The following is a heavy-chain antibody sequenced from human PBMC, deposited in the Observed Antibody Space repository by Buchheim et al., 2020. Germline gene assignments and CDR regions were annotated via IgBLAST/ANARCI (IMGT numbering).Heavy chain of an antibody. CDR2: ISYDGSNK. D-gene: IGHD3-10*01. J-gene: IGHJ4*02. V-gene: IGHV3-30*03. Sequence: QVQLVESGGGVVQPGRSLRLSCAASGFTFSSYGMHWVRQAPGKGLEWVAVISYDGSNKYYADSVKGRFTISRDNSKNTLYLQMNSLRAEDTAVYYCATDIGRWFGELFPFDYWGQGTL. CDR3: ATDIGRWFGELFPFDY. CDR1: GFTFSSYG.